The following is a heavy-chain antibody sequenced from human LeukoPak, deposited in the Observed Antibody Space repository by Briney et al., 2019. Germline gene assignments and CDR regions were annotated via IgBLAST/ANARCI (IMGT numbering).Heavy chain of an antibody. CDR3: ARDNYGDHPYYYYYGMDV. CDR1: GGSISSYY. Sequence: SETLSLTCTVSGGSISSYYWSWIRQPAGKGLEWIGRIYTSGSTNYNPSLKSRVTMSVDTSKNRFSLKLSSVTAADTAVYYCARDNYGDHPYYYYYGMDVWGQGTTVTVSS. J-gene: IGHJ6*02. CDR2: IYTSGST. D-gene: IGHD4-17*01. V-gene: IGHV4-4*07.